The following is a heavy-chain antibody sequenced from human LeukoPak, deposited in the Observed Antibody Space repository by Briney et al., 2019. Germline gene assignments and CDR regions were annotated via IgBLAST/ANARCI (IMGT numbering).Heavy chain of an antibody. D-gene: IGHD3-3*01. CDR1: GFTFSSYA. J-gene: IGHJ4*02. CDR3: AKDPSRGFWSGYSDY. CDR2: ISGNGIAT. Sequence: GGSLRLSCAASGFTFSSYAMSWVRQAPGRGLEWVSSISGNGIATYYADSVKGRFTISRDNSKNTLYLQMNSLRAEDTAVYYCAKDPSRGFWSGYSDYWGQGTLVTVSS. V-gene: IGHV3-23*01.